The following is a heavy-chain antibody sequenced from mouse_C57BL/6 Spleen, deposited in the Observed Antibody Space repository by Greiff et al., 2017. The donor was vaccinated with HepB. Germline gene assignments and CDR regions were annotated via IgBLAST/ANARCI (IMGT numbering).Heavy chain of an antibody. CDR2: INPNYGTT. CDR3: AREGLDTTVVATEYFDV. J-gene: IGHJ1*03. V-gene: IGHV1-39*01. CDR1: GYSFTDYN. Sequence: VQLQQSGPELVKPGASVKISCKASGYSFTDYNMNWVKQSNGKSLEWIGVINPNYGTTSYNQKFKGKATLTVDQSSSTAYMQLNSLTSEDSAVYYCAREGLDTTVVATEYFDVWGTGTTVTVSS. D-gene: IGHD1-1*01.